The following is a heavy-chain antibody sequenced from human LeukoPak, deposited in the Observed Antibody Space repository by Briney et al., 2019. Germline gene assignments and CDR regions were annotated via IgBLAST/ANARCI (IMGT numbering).Heavy chain of an antibody. CDR3: VKDTPTTGYHLDS. CDR1: GFTLRGYG. D-gene: IGHD1-1*01. J-gene: IGHJ4*02. CDR2: VRSDGSDK. V-gene: IGHV3-30*02. Sequence: GGSLRLSCAASGFTLRGYGMHWVRQAPGKGLEWVAFVRSDGSDKSYADSVKGRFTISRDNSENKLYLQINSLRVEDTAVYYCVKDTPTTGYHLDSWGQGTLVTVSS.